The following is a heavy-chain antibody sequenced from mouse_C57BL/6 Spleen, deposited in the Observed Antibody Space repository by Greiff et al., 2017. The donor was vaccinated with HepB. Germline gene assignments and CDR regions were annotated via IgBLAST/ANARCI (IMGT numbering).Heavy chain of an antibody. CDR3: TRCYDGPMDCGY. J-gene: IGHJ3*02. D-gene: IGHD2-3*01. Sequence: QVQLQQSGAELVRPGASVTLSCKASGYTFTDYEMHWVKQTPVHGLEWIGAIDPETGGTAYTQKFKGKAILTADKSSITAYMKLLSLTSEDSAVCYCTRCYDGPMDCGYGGQGALVTVAA. CDR2: IDPETGGT. CDR1: GYTFTDYE. V-gene: IGHV1-15*01.